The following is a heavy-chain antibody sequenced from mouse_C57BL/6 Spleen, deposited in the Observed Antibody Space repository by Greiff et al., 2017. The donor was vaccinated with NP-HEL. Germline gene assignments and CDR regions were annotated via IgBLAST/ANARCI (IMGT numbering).Heavy chain of an antibody. V-gene: IGHV1-15*01. CDR3: TREYYGSRFDY. Sequence: VQLQQSGAELVRPGASVTLSCKASGYTFTDYEMHWVKQTPVHGLEWIGAIDPETGGTAYNQKFKGKAILTADKSSSTAYMELRSLTSEDSAVYYCTREYYGSRFDYWGQGTTLTVSS. D-gene: IGHD1-1*01. CDR2: IDPETGGT. CDR1: GYTFTDYE. J-gene: IGHJ2*01.